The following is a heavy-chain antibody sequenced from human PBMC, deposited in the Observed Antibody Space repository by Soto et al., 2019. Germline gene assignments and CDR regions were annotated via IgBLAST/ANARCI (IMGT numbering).Heavy chain of an antibody. CDR1: GFSLSTSGVG. J-gene: IGHJ6*02. CDR3: THHGYYSYGMDV. Sequence: QITLKESGPTLVKPTQTLTLTCTFAGFSLSTSGVGVGWIRQPPGKALEWLALIFWDDDKRYSPSLKSRLTITKDTSKNQEVLTMTNMDPVDAATYYCTHHGYYSYGMDVWGQGTTVTVSS. V-gene: IGHV2-5*02. CDR2: IFWDDDK.